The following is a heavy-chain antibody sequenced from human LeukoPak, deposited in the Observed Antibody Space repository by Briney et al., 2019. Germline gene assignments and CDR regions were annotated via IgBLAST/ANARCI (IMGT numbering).Heavy chain of an antibody. V-gene: IGHV3-66*01. CDR3: ARGHDYDSSVAY. D-gene: IGHD3-22*01. J-gene: IGHJ4*02. Sequence: GGSLRLSCAASGFTVSSNYMSWVRQAPGKGLEWVSVIYSGGSTYYADSVKGRFTISRDNSKNTVDLQMNSLRAEDTAVYYCARGHDYDSSVAYWGQGALVTVSS. CDR1: GFTVSSNY. CDR2: IYSGGST.